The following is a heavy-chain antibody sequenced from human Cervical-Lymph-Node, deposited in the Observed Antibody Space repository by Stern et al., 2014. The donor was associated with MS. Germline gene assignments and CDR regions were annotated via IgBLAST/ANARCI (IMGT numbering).Heavy chain of an antibody. CDR1: GYTFTSYY. J-gene: IGHJ6*02. CDR2: INPNGGST. CDR3: AREVAGYRLGMMDV. V-gene: IGHV1-46*01. D-gene: IGHD6-19*01. Sequence: DQLVESGAEVNTPGASVKLSCKACGYTFTSYYIHWVRQAPGQGLEWMGIINPNGGSTSYAQKFQGRVTMTRDTSTSTIYMEVSSLRSEDTAVYYCAREVAGYRLGMMDVWGQGTSVTVSS.